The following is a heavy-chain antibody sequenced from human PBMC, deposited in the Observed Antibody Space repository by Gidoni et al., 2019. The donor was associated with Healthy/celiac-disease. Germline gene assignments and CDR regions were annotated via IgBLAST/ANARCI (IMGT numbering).Heavy chain of an antibody. CDR2: IYTSGST. J-gene: IGHJ4*02. V-gene: IGHV4-61*02. Sequence: QVQLQESGPGLVKPSQTLSLTSTVSGGSISRGSYYWSWIRQPAGKGLEWIGRIYTSGSTNYNPSLKSRVTISVDTSKNQFSLKLSSVTAADTAVYYCARDRLTPQPSRYNWNDDGGLDYWGQGTLVTVSS. D-gene: IGHD1-1*01. CDR1: GGSISRGSYY. CDR3: ARDRLTPQPSRYNWNDDGGLDY.